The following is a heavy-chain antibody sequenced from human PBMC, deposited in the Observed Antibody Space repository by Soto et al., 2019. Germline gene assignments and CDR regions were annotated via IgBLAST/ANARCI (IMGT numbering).Heavy chain of an antibody. Sequence: PSETLSLTCTVSGGSISSGGYYWSWIRQHPGKGLEWIGYIYYSGSTYYNPSLKSRVTISVDTSKNQFSLKLSSVTAADTAVYYCARGSRAAAANSRGNWFDPWGQGTLVTVSS. V-gene: IGHV4-31*03. CDR1: GGSISSGGYY. CDR2: IYYSGST. D-gene: IGHD6-13*01. CDR3: ARGSRAAAANSRGNWFDP. J-gene: IGHJ5*02.